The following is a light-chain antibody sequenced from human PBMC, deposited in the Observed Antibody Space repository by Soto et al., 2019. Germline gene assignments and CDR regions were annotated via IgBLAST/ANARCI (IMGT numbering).Light chain of an antibody. J-gene: IGLJ1*01. CDR3: TSYTTSSTYV. V-gene: IGLV2-14*01. CDR2: EVS. CDR1: SSDVGNYIY. Sequence: QSVLTQPASVSGSPGQSITISCTGTSSDVGNYIYVFWFQQHPGKAPKLIISEVSNRPSGVSSCFSGSKSGNTASLTISGLQAEDEANYYCTSYTTSSTYVFGTGTKVTVL.